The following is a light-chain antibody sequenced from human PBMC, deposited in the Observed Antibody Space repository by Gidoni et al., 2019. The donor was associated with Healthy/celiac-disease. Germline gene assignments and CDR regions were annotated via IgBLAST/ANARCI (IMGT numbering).Light chain of an antibody. V-gene: IGKV3-15*01. CDR3: QPYNNWPLT. J-gene: IGKJ4*01. CDR1: QSVSSN. CDR2: GAS. Sequence: EIVMTQSPATLSVSPGERATLACRASQSVSSNLAWFQQKPGQAPRLLIYGASTRATVIPARFRGSGSGTEFTLTISSLQSEDFAVYYCQPYNNWPLTFGGGTKVEIK.